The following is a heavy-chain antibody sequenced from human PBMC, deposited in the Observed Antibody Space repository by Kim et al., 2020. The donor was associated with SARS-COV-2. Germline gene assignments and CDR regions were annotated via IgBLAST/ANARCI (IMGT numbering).Heavy chain of an antibody. CDR1: GCPISSYY. J-gene: IGHJ1*01. V-gene: IGHV4-59*01. CDR2: IYDSGGM. CDR3: ARDYGSSWFPRFVLN. Sequence: SETLSLTCTVSGCPISSYYWTWIRQPPGKGLEWIGNIYDSGGMNYNPSLNGRVTISRDAATNQPSLKLRSVTAADTAVYYCARDYGSSWFPRFVLNWCQG. D-gene: IGHD6-13*01.